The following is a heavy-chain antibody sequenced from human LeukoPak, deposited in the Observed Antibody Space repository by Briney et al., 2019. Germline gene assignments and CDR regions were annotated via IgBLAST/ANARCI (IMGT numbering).Heavy chain of an antibody. CDR2: ISGRGGST. J-gene: IGHJ4*02. CDR3: AKPLHDYGDSYFDY. D-gene: IGHD4-17*01. V-gene: IGHV3-23*01. CDR1: GFTFSSYS. Sequence: PGGSLRLSCAASGFTFSSYSMNWVRQAPGKGLEWVSAISGRGGSTWYTDSVKGRFTISRDNSRNTLYLQMNSLRAEDTAVYYCAKPLHDYGDSYFDYWGQGTLVTVSS.